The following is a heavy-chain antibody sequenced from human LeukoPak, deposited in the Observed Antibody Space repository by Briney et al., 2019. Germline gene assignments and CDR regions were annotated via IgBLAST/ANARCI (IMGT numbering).Heavy chain of an antibody. CDR1: GYTFTGNY. D-gene: IGHD2-15*01. CDR2: INPKDGRT. V-gene: IGHV1-2*02. CDR3: ARVIGGSSGDL. Sequence: DSVKVSCRASGYTFTGNYIHWVRQAPGQGLEWVGWINPKDGRTNYAQRFQDRVTMTRDTSISTAYMDLSSLRSDDTAVYYCARVIGGSSGDLWGQGTLVTVSS. J-gene: IGHJ5*02.